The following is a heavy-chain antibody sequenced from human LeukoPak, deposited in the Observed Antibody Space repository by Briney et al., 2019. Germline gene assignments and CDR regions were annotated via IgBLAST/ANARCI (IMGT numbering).Heavy chain of an antibody. Sequence: GGSLRLSCAASGFTFSSYAMTWVRQAPGKGLEWVSGISSSGGNTYYADSVKGRFTISRDNSKNTLYLQMNSLRAEDTAVYYCAKDLTYSGSSFDYWGQGTLVTVSS. D-gene: IGHD1-26*01. J-gene: IGHJ4*02. CDR3: AKDLTYSGSSFDY. V-gene: IGHV3-23*01. CDR2: ISSSGGNT. CDR1: GFTFSSYA.